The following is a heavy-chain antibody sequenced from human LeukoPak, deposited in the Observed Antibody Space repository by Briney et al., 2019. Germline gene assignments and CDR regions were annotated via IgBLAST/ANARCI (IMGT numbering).Heavy chain of an antibody. CDR2: INSDGSST. J-gene: IGHJ3*02. CDR3: AKRGEAVADNEDLDAFDI. Sequence: GGSLRLSCAASGFTFSISWMHLVRQALGEGLVCVSRINSDGSSTSYVYYVKGRFTISRDNAKKTLYLKMNSLRAEDTDVYYCAKRGEAVADNEDLDAFDIWGQGTMVTVSS. D-gene: IGHD6-19*01. V-gene: IGHV3-74*01. CDR1: GFTFSISW.